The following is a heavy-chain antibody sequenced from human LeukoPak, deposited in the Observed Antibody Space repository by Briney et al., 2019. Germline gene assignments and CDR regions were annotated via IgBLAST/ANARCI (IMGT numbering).Heavy chain of an antibody. J-gene: IGHJ4*02. D-gene: IGHD6-19*01. CDR1: GYTLTGYY. CDR3: ARDRVGSGWPRPYYFEV. CDR2: INPNTGAT. Sequence: ASVKVSFKSSGYTLTGYYLHWVRQARAQGLEWMGWINPNTGATHSAQKFQGRITMTRHTSISTAYMDLSRLRSDEGAVYYCARDRVGSGWPRPYYFEVWGQGTLVTVSS. V-gene: IGHV1-2*02.